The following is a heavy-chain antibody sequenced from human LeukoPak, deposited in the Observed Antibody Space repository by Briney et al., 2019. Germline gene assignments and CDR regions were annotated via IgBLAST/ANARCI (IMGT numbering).Heavy chain of an antibody. CDR3: ARSLRYFDWLHTLYYFDY. D-gene: IGHD3-9*01. CDR1: GFTVSSNY. J-gene: IGHJ4*02. CDR2: IKQDGSEK. Sequence: PGGSLRLSCAASGFTVSSNYMSWVRQAPGKGLEWVANIKQDGSEKYYVDSVKGRFTISRDNAKNSLYLQMNSLRAEDTAVYYCARSLRYFDWLHTLYYFDYWGQGTLVTVSS. V-gene: IGHV3-7*01.